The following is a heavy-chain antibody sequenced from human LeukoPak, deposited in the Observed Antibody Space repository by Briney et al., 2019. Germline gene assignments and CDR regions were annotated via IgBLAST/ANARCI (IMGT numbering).Heavy chain of an antibody. CDR3: ARDGGYSGYDFDY. V-gene: IGHV1-2*02. D-gene: IGHD5-12*01. J-gene: IGHJ4*02. CDR2: INPNSGGT. Sequence: ASVKVSCKASGYTFTCYYMHWVRQAPGQGLEWMGWINPNSGGTNYAQKFQGRVTMTRDTSISTAYMELSRLRSDDTAVYYCARDGGYSGYDFDYWGQGTLVTVSS. CDR1: GYTFTCYY.